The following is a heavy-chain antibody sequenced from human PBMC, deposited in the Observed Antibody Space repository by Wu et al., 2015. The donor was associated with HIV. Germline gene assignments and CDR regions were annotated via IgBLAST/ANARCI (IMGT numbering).Heavy chain of an antibody. Sequence: QVQLVQSGTEVKKPGASVKVSCKASGYTFTSYYMHWVRQAPGQGLEWMGIINPSGGSTSYAQKFQGRVTMTRDTSTSTVYMELSSLRSEDTAVYYCARDRVFGAQSDGFDYWGQGTLVSVSS. CDR2: INPSGGST. V-gene: IGHV1-46*01. J-gene: IGHJ4*02. CDR1: GYTFTSYY. CDR3: ARDRVFGAQSDGFDY. D-gene: IGHD1-26*01.